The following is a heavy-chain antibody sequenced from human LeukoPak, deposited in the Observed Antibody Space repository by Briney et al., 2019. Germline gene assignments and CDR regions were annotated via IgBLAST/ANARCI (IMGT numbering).Heavy chain of an antibody. CDR1: GGSFSGYY. J-gene: IGHJ6*02. CDR3: ARGLPKYCSSTSCYRSSNYYYGMDV. CDR2: INHSGST. D-gene: IGHD2-2*01. Sequence: SETLSLTCAVYGGSFSGYYWSWVRQPPGKGLEWIGEINHSGSTNYNPSLKSRVTISVDTSKNQFSLKLSSVTAADTAVYYCARGLPKYCSSTSCYRSSNYYYGMDVWGQGTTVTVSS. V-gene: IGHV4-34*01.